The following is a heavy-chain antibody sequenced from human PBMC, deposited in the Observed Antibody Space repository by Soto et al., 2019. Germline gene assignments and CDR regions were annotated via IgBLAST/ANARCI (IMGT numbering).Heavy chain of an antibody. J-gene: IGHJ5*02. Sequence: ASVKVSCKASGYTFTSYAMHWVRQAPGQRLEWMGWINAGNGNTKYSQKFQGRVTITRDTSASTAYMELSSLRSEDTAVYYCARSSFFAPKLERALGIDPWGQGTLVTVSS. CDR1: GYTFTSYA. CDR2: INAGNGNT. D-gene: IGHD1-1*01. V-gene: IGHV1-3*01. CDR3: ARSSFFAPKLERALGIDP.